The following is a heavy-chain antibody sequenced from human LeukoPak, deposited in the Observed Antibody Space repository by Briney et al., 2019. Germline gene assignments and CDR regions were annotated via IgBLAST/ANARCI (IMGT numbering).Heavy chain of an antibody. V-gene: IGHV1-69*04. J-gene: IGHJ4*02. CDR3: ARDLNYYDSSGYFDSYYFDY. CDR1: GGTFSSYA. D-gene: IGHD3-22*01. CDR2: IIPIPGIA. Sequence: ASVKVSCKASGGTFSSYAISWVRQAPGQGLEWMGRIIPIPGIANYAQKFQGRVTITADKSTSTAYMELSSLRSEDTAVYYCARDLNYYDSSGYFDSYYFDYWGQGTLVTVSS.